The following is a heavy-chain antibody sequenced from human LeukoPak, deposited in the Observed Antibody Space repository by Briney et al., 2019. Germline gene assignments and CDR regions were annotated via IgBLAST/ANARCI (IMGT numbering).Heavy chain of an antibody. V-gene: IGHV3-7*01. CDR3: ARGRWAPFDC. D-gene: IGHD6-13*01. CDR2: IKQDGSEK. Sequence: GGSLRLSCAASGFASSDYWMHWVRQAPGKGLEWVTNIKQDGSEKNYVASVKGRFTISRDNAKNSLYPQMNSLRAEDTALYYCARGRWAPFDCWGQGTLVTVSS. CDR1: GFASSDYW. J-gene: IGHJ4*02.